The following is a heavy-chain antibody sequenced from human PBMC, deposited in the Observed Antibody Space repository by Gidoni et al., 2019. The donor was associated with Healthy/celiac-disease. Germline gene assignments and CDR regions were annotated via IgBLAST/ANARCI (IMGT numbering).Heavy chain of an antibody. Sequence: GRPISGYYWSRSRQPPGKWLGWIGKINHSGSTKYNPSLKRRGTSSVDTCKIQFSLKLSSVTAADTAVYYCARRTLGAFDIWGQGTMVTVSS. V-gene: IGHV4-34*01. CDR2: INHSGST. CDR3: ARRTLGAFDI. J-gene: IGHJ3*02. CDR1: GRPISGYY. D-gene: IGHD7-27*01.